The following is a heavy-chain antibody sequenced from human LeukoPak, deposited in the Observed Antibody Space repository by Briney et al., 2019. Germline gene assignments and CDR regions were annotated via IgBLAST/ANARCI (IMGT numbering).Heavy chain of an antibody. Sequence: GSLRLSCAASGFTFSSYSMNWVRQAPGKGLEWVSSISSSSSYIYYADSVKGRFTISRDNSKNTLYLQMNSLRAEDTAVYYCARVRDTASLAFDIWGQGTMVTVSS. V-gene: IGHV3-21*01. D-gene: IGHD5-18*01. J-gene: IGHJ3*02. CDR2: ISSSSSYI. CDR3: ARVRDTASLAFDI. CDR1: GFTFSSYS.